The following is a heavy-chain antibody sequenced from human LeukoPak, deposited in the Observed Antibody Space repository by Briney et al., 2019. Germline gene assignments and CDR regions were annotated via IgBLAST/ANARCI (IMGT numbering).Heavy chain of an antibody. CDR3: AGVLVVVVAADYGMDV. J-gene: IGHJ6*02. Sequence: GGSLRLSCAASGFSFSSYSMNWVRQAPGKGLEWVSSISSSRSYIYYADSVEGRFTISRDNAKNSLYLQMNSLRVEDTAVYYCAGVLVVVVAADYGMDVWGQGTTVTVSS. V-gene: IGHV3-21*01. D-gene: IGHD2-15*01. CDR1: GFSFSSYS. CDR2: ISSSRSYI.